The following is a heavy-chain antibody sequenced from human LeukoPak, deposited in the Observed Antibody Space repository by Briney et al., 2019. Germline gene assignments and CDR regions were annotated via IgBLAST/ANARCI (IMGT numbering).Heavy chain of an antibody. Sequence: ASVKVSCKASGYTFTGYYMHWVRQAPGQGLEWMGWINPNSGGTNYAQKFQGRVTMTRDTSTSTAYMELSRLRSDDTAVYYCARERTAARNWFDPWGQGTLVTASS. J-gene: IGHJ5*02. CDR1: GYTFTGYY. V-gene: IGHV1-2*02. D-gene: IGHD6-6*01. CDR3: ARERTAARNWFDP. CDR2: INPNSGGT.